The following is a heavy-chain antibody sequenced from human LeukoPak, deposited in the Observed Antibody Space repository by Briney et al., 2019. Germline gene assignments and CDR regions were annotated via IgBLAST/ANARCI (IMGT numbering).Heavy chain of an antibody. V-gene: IGHV3-23*01. CDR3: ARDGSWGDYQFYFYMDV. Sequence: PGGSLRLSCEASGFTFGSFGMSWVRQAPGKGLEWLSGISASGHYIYNADSVKGRFTISRDNSKNTLYIEMNSLRAEDTAVYYCARDGSWGDYQFYFYMDVWGKGTTVTVSS. J-gene: IGHJ6*03. CDR2: ISASGHYI. CDR1: GFTFGSFG. D-gene: IGHD2-2*01.